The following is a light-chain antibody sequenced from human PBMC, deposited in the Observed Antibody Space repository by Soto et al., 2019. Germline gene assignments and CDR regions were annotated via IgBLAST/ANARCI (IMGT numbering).Light chain of an antibody. J-gene: IGLJ2*01. CDR1: SGHSSYA. CDR3: QTWGTGIRV. Sequence: QLVLTQSPSPSASLGASVKLTCTLSSGHSSYAIAWHQQQPEKGPRYLMKLNSDGSHSKGDGIPGRFSGSSSGAERYLTNSSLQSEDEADYYCQTWGTGIRVFGGGTNLTVL. CDR2: LNSDGSH. V-gene: IGLV4-69*01.